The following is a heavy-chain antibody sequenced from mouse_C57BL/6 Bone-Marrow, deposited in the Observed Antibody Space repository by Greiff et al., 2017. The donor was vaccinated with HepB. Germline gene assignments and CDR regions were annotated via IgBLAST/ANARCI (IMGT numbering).Heavy chain of an antibody. Sequence: QVQLQQSGAELVRPGTSVKMSCKASGYTFTNYWIGWAKQRPGHGLEWIGDIYPGGGYTNYNEKFKGKATLTADKSSSTAYMQFSSLTSEDSAIYSCARGAYYDMAWFACWGQGTLVTVAA. CDR3: ARGAYYDMAWFAC. D-gene: IGHD2-4*01. V-gene: IGHV1-63*01. CDR2: IYPGGGYT. J-gene: IGHJ3*01. CDR1: GYTFTNYW.